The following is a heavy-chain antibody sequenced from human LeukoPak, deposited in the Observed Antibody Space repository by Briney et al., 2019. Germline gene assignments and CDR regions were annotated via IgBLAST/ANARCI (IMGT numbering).Heavy chain of an antibody. CDR3: ASRGYSYGLGY. D-gene: IGHD5-18*01. Sequence: GGSLRLSCAASGFTFSSYAMHWVRQAPGKGLEWVAVISYDGSNKYYADSVKGRFTISRDNSKNTLYLQMNSLRAEDTAVYYCASRGYSYGLGYWGQGTLVTVSS. CDR1: GFTFSSYA. J-gene: IGHJ4*02. CDR2: ISYDGSNK. V-gene: IGHV3-30-3*01.